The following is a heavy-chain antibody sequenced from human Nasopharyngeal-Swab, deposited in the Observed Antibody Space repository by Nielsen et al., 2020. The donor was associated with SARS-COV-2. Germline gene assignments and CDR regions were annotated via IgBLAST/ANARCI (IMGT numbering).Heavy chain of an antibody. V-gene: IGHV4-4*02. J-gene: IGHJ4*02. CDR1: GGSLISNYW. CDR2: INHHGNI. Sequence: GSLRLSCAVSGGSLISNYWWTWVRQSPGKGLERIGEINHHGNINYNPSLKSRVTISVDQSKNHFSLTLDSVTGADMAVYYCARAVRLYYYGSGSFHDWGQGALVTVSS. CDR3: ARAVRLYYYGSGSFHD. D-gene: IGHD3-10*01.